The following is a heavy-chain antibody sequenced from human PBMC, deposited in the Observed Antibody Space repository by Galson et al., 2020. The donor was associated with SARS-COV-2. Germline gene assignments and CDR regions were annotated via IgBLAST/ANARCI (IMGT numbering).Heavy chain of an antibody. V-gene: IGHV3-30*02. J-gene: IGHJ4*02. CDR3: AKSGVGGSG. CDR1: GVTFSTYG. Sequence: GGSLRLSCAASGVTFSTYGLHWVRQAQGKGPGWVAFMRSDGSDESYADSVKGRFTISRDNSKNTLYLQKSSLGTADTAVDHCAKSGVGGSGWGQGTLVAVSS. CDR2: MRSDGSDE. D-gene: IGHD3-10*01.